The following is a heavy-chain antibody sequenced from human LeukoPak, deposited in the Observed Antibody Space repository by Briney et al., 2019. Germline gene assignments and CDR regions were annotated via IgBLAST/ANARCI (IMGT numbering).Heavy chain of an antibody. CDR1: GGSFSGYY. CDR3: ARRAYGGTFDY. D-gene: IGHD2-15*01. V-gene: IGHV4-34*01. Sequence: SETLSLTCAVYGGSFSGYYWSWIRQPPGKGLEWIGEINRSGSTNYNPSLKSRVTISVDTSKNQFSLKLSSVTAADTAVYYCARRAYGGTFDYWGQGTLVTVSS. CDR2: INRSGST. J-gene: IGHJ4*02.